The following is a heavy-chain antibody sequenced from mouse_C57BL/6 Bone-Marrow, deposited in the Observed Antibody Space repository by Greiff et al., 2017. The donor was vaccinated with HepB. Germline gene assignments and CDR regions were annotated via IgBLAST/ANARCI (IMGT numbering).Heavy chain of an antibody. D-gene: IGHD1-1*01. CDR1: GYTFTSYW. Sequence: VHLVESGAELARPGASVKLSCTASGYTFTSYWMQWVKQRPGQGLEWIGAIYPGDGDTKYTQKFKGKATLTADKSSSTAYMQLSSLASEDSAVYYCASTRSFDYWGQGTTLTVSS. CDR3: ASTRSFDY. CDR2: IYPGDGDT. J-gene: IGHJ2*01. V-gene: IGHV1-87*01.